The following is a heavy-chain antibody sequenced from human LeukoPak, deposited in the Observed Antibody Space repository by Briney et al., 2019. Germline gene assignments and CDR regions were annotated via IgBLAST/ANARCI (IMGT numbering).Heavy chain of an antibody. V-gene: IGHV3-74*01. CDR3: ARIGARATYYDFWSGYYTGDYAFDI. Sequence: GGSLRLSCAASGFTFSSYWMHWVRQAPGKGLVWVSRINSDGSSTSYADSVKGRFTISRDNSKNTLYLQMNSLRAEDTAVYYCARIGARATYYDFWSGYYTGDYAFDIWGQGTMVTVSS. D-gene: IGHD3-3*01. J-gene: IGHJ3*02. CDR1: GFTFSSYW. CDR2: INSDGSST.